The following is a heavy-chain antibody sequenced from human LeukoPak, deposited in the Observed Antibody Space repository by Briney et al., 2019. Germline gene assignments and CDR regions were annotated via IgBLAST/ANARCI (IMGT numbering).Heavy chain of an antibody. J-gene: IGHJ4*02. CDR2: ISGFSGDT. D-gene: IGHD6-6*01. Sequence: GASVKVSCKASGYDFKNYGIMWVRQAPGQALEWMGCISGFSGDTKFGPKFQGRVTLTADTSTATAYMEVRSLRSDDTATYYCARYKDRYSSPSNFEFWGQGTQVTVSS. CDR3: ARYKDRYSSPSNFEF. CDR1: GYDFKNYG. V-gene: IGHV1-18*01.